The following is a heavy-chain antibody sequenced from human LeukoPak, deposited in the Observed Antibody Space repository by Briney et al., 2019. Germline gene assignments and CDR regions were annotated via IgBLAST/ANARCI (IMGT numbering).Heavy chain of an antibody. CDR2: INPNSGGT. D-gene: IGHD6-25*01. J-gene: IGHJ4*02. V-gene: IGHV1-2*02. Sequence: ASVKVSCKASEYTFTSYYMHWVRQAPGQGLEWMGWINPNSGGTYYAQKFQGRVTMTRDTSISTAYMELSRLTSDDTAVYYCARDSGWHQPDYWGPGTLVTVSS. CDR3: ARDSGWHQPDY. CDR1: EYTFTSYY.